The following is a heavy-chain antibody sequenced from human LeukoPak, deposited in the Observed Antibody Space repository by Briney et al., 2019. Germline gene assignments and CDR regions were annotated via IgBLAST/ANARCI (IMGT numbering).Heavy chain of an antibody. Sequence: GGSLRLSCAASGFTFSSYAMHWVRQAPGKGLEWVAVISYDGSNKYYADSVKGRFTISRDNSKNTLYLQMNSLRAEDTAVYYCASEAGTGYWGQGTLVTVSS. D-gene: IGHD1-1*01. V-gene: IGHV3-30*07. CDR1: GFTFSSYA. CDR2: ISYDGSNK. CDR3: ASEAGTGY. J-gene: IGHJ4*02.